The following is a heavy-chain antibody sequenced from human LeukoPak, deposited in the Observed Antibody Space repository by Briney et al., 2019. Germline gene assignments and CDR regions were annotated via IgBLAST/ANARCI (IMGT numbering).Heavy chain of an antibody. J-gene: IGHJ4*02. CDR2: MFHSGST. CDR1: GYSISSGYY. V-gene: IGHV4-38-2*02. D-gene: IGHD4-17*01. Sequence: SETLSLTCTVSGYSISSGYYWGWTRQPPGKGLEWIGSMFHSGSTYYNPSLQSRVTISVDTSKNQFSLKLSSVTAADTAVYYCARSKGSIYGDITFDYWGQGTLVTVSS. CDR3: ARSKGSIYGDITFDY.